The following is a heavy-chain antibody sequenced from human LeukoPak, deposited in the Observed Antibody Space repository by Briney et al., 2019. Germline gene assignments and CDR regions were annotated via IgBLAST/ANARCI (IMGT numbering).Heavy chain of an antibody. CDR1: GYSFXXXW. J-gene: IGHJ4*02. D-gene: IGHD3-22*01. CDR2: IDPSDSYT. CDR3: ARLDYDSSGYYYYFDY. V-gene: IGHV5-10-1*01. Sequence: XSXXGXGYSFXXXWISXVRQMPGKGLEGMGRIDPSDSYTNYSPSFQGHVTISADKSISTAYLQWSSLKASDTAMYYCARLDYDSSGYYYYFDYWGQGTLVTVSS.